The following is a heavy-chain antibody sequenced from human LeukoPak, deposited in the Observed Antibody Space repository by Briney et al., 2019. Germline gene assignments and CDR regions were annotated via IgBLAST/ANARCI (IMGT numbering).Heavy chain of an antibody. D-gene: IGHD3-10*01. Sequence: SETLSLTCTVSGGSITGFFWTWIRQSPGKGLEYIGYIYYSGTTDFNPTLKSRVSMSVDTSKNQFFLNLTSVTAADTAIYYCARVGYGSGSWGWFDPWGQGTLVTVSS. CDR3: ARVGYGSGSWGWFDP. CDR2: IYYSGTT. V-gene: IGHV4-59*01. J-gene: IGHJ5*02. CDR1: GGSITGFF.